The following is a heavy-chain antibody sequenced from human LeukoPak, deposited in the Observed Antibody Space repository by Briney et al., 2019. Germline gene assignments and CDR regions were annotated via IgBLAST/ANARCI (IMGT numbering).Heavy chain of an antibody. V-gene: IGHV4-61*02. CDR1: GGSISSGSYY. Sequence: SQTLSPTCTVSGGSISSGSYYWSWIRQPAGKGLEWIGRIYTSGSTNYNPSLKSRVTISVDTSKNQFSLKLSSVTAADTAVYYCARVSPSSNYYYYYYYMDVWGKGTTVTVSS. D-gene: IGHD2-2*01. CDR2: IYTSGST. CDR3: ARVSPSSNYYYYYYYMDV. J-gene: IGHJ6*03.